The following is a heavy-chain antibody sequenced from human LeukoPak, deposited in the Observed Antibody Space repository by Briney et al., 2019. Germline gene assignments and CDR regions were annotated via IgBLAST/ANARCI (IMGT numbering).Heavy chain of an antibody. CDR1: GGSISSGGYY. J-gene: IGHJ6*02. D-gene: IGHD2-2*01. CDR3: ARGNRGYCSSTSCYLNYYYYGMDV. Sequence: SETLSLTCTVSGGSISSGGYYWSWIRQHPGKGLEWIGYIYYSGSTYYNPSLKSRVTISVDTSKNQFSLKLSSVTAADTAVYYCARGNRGYCSSTSCYLNYYYYGMDVWGQGTTVTVSS. CDR2: IYYSGST. V-gene: IGHV4-31*03.